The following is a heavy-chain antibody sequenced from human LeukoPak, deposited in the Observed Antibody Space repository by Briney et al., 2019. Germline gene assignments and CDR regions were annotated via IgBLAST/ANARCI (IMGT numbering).Heavy chain of an antibody. V-gene: IGHV4-59*01. CDR2: VSFGGGT. Sequence: TSSEPLSLTCTVAGGSISTDYWSWIGQPPGKGRDWIGYVSFGGGTNYNPSLKSRVITSADTSKNQFSLNLTSVTAADTAVYYCVRASVESGGAFDIWGQGTMVTVSS. J-gene: IGHJ3*02. D-gene: IGHD2-15*01. CDR3: VRASVESGGAFDI. CDR1: GGSISTDY.